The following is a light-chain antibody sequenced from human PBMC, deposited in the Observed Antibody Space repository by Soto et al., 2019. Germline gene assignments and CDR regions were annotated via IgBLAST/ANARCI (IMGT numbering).Light chain of an antibody. CDR3: QQYESFPRP. J-gene: IGKJ1*01. Sequence: DIQMTQSPSTLSASVGDRVTITCRASQSINNWLAWYQQKPGKAPKLFIFKASTLESGVPSRFSGRGSGTEFTLSISSLQPDDFATYFCQQYESFPRPFGQGPKVEIK. CDR2: KAS. CDR1: QSINNW. V-gene: IGKV1-5*03.